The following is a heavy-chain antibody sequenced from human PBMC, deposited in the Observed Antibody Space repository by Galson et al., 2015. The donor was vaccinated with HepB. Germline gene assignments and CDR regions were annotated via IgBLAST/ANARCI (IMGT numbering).Heavy chain of an antibody. CDR1: EFTVSSNY. J-gene: IGHJ3*02. CDR3: ARITMIVVPSGAFDI. V-gene: IGHV3-66*02. D-gene: IGHD3-22*01. Sequence: SLRLSCAASEFTVSSNYMSWVRQAPGKGLEWVSVIYTGGSTYYADSVKGRFTISRDNSKNTLYLQMNSLRAEDTAVYYCARITMIVVPSGAFDIWGQGTMVAVSS. CDR2: IYTGGST.